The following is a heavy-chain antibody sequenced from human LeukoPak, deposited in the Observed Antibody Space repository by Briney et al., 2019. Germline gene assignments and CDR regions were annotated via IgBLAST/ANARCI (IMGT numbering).Heavy chain of an antibody. D-gene: IGHD3-10*01. CDR1: GGSFSGYY. V-gene: IGHV4-34*01. CDR3: AGDSGNY. Sequence: SETLSLTCAVYGGSFSGYYWSWIRQPPGKGLEWIGEINHSGSTNYNPSLKSRVTISVDTSKNQFSLKLSSVTAADTAVYYCAGDSGNYWGQGTLVTVSS. CDR2: INHSGST. J-gene: IGHJ4*02.